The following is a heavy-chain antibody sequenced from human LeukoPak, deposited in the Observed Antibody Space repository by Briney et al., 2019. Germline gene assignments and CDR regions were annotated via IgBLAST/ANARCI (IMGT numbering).Heavy chain of an antibody. Sequence: HSGGSLRLSCAASGFTFSSYGVHWVRQAPGKGLEWVAFIRYDGSNKYYADSVKGRFTISRDNSKNTLYLQMNSLRAEDTAVYYCAKDHSGYDYYFDYWGQGTLVTVSS. CDR3: AKDHSGYDYYFDY. CDR1: GFTFSSYG. D-gene: IGHD5-12*01. V-gene: IGHV3-30*02. J-gene: IGHJ4*02. CDR2: IRYDGSNK.